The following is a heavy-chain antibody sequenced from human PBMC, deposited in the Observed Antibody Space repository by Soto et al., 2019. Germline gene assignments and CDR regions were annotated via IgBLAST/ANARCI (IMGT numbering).Heavy chain of an antibody. CDR3: SRAVGGFTYGYPGY. Sequence: SGPTLVNPTQTLTLTCTFSGLSLSTTGMCVSWIRQPPGKALEWLALIDWANDKYYSTSLKTRLTISKDTSKNQVVLTMTNVERVDTATYFCSRAVGGFTYGYPGYGGQGTLVTVSS. D-gene: IGHD5-18*01. CDR1: GLSLSTTGMC. V-gene: IGHV2-70*01. CDR2: IDWANDK. J-gene: IGHJ4*02.